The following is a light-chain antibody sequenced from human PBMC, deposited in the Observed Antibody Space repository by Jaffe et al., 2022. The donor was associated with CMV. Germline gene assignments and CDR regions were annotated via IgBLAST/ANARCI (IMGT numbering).Light chain of an antibody. CDR3: QQYDTGPWT. J-gene: IGKJ1*01. Sequence: DIQMTQSPSTLSASVGDRVSITCRATENVRTWLAWYQQKPGKAPKLLIYQASNLETGVPSRFSGSGSGTEFTLTISNLQPGDSATYFCQQYDTGPWTFGQGTKVEIK. V-gene: IGKV1-5*03. CDR1: ENVRTW. CDR2: QAS.